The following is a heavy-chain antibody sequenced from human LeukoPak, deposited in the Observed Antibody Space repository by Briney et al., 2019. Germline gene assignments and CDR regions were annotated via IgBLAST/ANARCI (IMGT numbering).Heavy chain of an antibody. Sequence: RASVKVSCKASGGTFSSYAISWVRQAPGQGLEWMGGIIPIFGTANYAQKFQGRVTITADESTSTAYMELSSLRSEDTAVYYCARSVVVVVHNWYFDLWGRGTLVTASS. D-gene: IGHD2-15*01. CDR3: ARSVVVVVHNWYFDL. CDR1: GGTFSSYA. J-gene: IGHJ2*01. V-gene: IGHV1-69*13. CDR2: IIPIFGTA.